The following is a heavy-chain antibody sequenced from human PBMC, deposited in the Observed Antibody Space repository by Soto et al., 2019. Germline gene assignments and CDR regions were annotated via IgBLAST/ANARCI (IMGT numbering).Heavy chain of an antibody. V-gene: IGHV4-31*03. Sequence: SETLSLTCTVSGGSISSGGYYWSWIRQHPGKGLEWIGYIYYSGSTYYNPSLKSRVTISVDTSKNQFSLKLSSVTAADTAVYYCARGWVQKNYYYYGMDVWGQGTTVTVSS. J-gene: IGHJ6*02. D-gene: IGHD5-18*01. CDR1: GGSISSGGYY. CDR2: IYYSGST. CDR3: ARGWVQKNYYYYGMDV.